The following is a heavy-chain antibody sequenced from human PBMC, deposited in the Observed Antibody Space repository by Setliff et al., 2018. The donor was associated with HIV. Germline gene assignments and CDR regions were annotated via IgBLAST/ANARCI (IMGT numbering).Heavy chain of an antibody. CDR1: GHTFTSYA. Sequence: ASVKVSCKASGHTFTSYAMHWVRQAPGQRLEWMGWINAGNGNTKYSPKFQGRVTITRDTSASTAYMELSSLRSEDTAVYYCARGYSIALGWFDPWGQGTLVTVSS. J-gene: IGHJ5*02. V-gene: IGHV1-3*01. D-gene: IGHD6-13*01. CDR3: ARGYSIALGWFDP. CDR2: INAGNGNT.